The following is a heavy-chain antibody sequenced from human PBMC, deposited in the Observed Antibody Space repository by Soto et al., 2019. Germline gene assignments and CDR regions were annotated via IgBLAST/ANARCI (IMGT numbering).Heavy chain of an antibody. CDR2: ISYDGSNK. CDR3: AKEQRGYSYGYGILGYYYYGMDV. Sequence: GGSLRLSCAASGFTFSSYGMHWVRQAPGKGLEWVAVISYDGSNKYYADSVKGRFTISRDNSKNTLYLQMNSLRAEDTAVYYCAKEQRGYSYGYGILGYYYYGMDVWGQGTTVTVSS. V-gene: IGHV3-30*18. CDR1: GFTFSSYG. D-gene: IGHD5-18*01. J-gene: IGHJ6*02.